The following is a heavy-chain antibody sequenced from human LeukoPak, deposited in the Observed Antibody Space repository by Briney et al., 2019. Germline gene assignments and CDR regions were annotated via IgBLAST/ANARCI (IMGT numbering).Heavy chain of an antibody. CDR2: INAGNGNK. CDR3: ARDPWDLGYCSGGSCYPGNNWFDP. V-gene: IGHV1-3*01. D-gene: IGHD2-15*01. J-gene: IGHJ5*02. CDR1: GYTFTSYA. Sequence: WASVKVPLKAFGYTFTSYAFHLVPQAPGQRLEWMGWINAGNGNKKYLQKFQGRVTITRDTSASTAYMELSSLRSEDTAVYYCARDPWDLGYCSGGSCYPGNNWFDPWGQGTLVTVSS.